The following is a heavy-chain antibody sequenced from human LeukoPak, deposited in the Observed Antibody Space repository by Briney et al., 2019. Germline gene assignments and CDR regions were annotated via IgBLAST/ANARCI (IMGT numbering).Heavy chain of an antibody. D-gene: IGHD1-26*01. CDR1: GFTFSSYA. J-gene: IGHJ4*02. CDR3: ATRIKSELGGY. Sequence: GGSLRLSCAASGFTFSSYAMSWVRQAPGKGLEWVSAISGSGGSTCYADSVKGRFTISRDNSKNTLYLQMNSLRAEDTAVYYCATRIKSELGGYWGQGTLVTVSS. CDR2: ISGSGGST. V-gene: IGHV3-23*01.